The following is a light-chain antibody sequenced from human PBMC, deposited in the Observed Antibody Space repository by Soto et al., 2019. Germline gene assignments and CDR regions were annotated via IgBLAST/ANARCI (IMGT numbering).Light chain of an antibody. J-gene: IGLJ3*02. Sequence: QSVLTQPPSVSGAPGQRVTISCTGSSSNIGAGYDVHWYQQLPGTAPKLLIYGNSNRPSGVPDRFSGSKSGTSASLAITGLQVGDEADYSCQSNDGSLRVGVFGGGTKLTAL. CDR1: SSNIGAGYD. CDR3: QSNDGSLRVGV. CDR2: GNS. V-gene: IGLV1-40*01.